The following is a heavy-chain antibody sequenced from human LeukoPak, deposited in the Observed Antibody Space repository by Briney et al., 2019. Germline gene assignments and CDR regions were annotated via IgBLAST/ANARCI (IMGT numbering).Heavy chain of an antibody. CDR3: ARDSSIAVGFETEDAFDI. D-gene: IGHD6-6*01. J-gene: IGHJ3*02. Sequence: ASVKVSCKASGYTFTSYGISWVRQAPGQGLEWMGWISAYNGNTNYAQKLQGRVTMTTDTSTSTAYMELRSLRSDDTAVYYCARDSSIAVGFETEDAFDIWGQGTMVTVSS. CDR1: GYTFTSYG. V-gene: IGHV1-18*01. CDR2: ISAYNGNT.